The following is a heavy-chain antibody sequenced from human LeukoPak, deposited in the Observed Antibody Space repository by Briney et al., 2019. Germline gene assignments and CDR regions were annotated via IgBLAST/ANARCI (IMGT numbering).Heavy chain of an antibody. V-gene: IGHV3-74*01. J-gene: IGHJ3*02. CDR3: VRSFDI. CDR2: INSDGSRT. CDR1: GFTFSSYW. Sequence: PGGSLRLSCAASGFTFSSYWMHWVRQAPGKGLVWVSRINSDGSRTDYADSVKGRFTISRDNAKNTLYLQVNSLTAEDTAIYYCVRSFDIWGQGTMITVSS.